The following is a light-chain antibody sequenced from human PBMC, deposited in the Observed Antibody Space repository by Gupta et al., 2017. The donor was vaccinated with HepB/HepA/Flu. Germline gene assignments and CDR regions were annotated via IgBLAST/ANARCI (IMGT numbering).Light chain of an antibody. Sequence: DIQMTQSPSSLSASVGDRVTTTCRASQSISSYLNWYQQKPGKAPKLLIYAASSLQSGVPSRFSGSGSGTDFTLTISSLQPEDFANYYCQQSYSTPITFGQGTRLEIK. CDR3: QQSYSTPIT. CDR1: QSISSY. V-gene: IGKV1-39*01. CDR2: AAS. J-gene: IGKJ5*01.